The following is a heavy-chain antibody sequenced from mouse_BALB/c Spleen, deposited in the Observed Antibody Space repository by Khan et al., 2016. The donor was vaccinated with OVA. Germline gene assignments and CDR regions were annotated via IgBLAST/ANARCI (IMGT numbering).Heavy chain of an antibody. CDR2: ISYSGST. J-gene: IGHJ4*01. D-gene: IGHD2-3*01. CDR1: GYSITSDYA. Sequence: EVQLQESGPGLVKPSQSLSLTCTVTGYSITSDYAWNWIRQFPGNKLEWMGYISYSGSTNYTPALKSRISITRDTSKNQFFLQLNSVTTVDTATYYCARDGSRYNYAMDYWGQGTSVTVSS. V-gene: IGHV3-2*02. CDR3: ARDGSRYNYAMDY.